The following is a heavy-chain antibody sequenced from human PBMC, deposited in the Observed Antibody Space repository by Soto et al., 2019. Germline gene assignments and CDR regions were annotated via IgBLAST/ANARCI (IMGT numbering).Heavy chain of an antibody. CDR2: IYPGDSDT. CDR3: ARTVDTAMVNYYYGMDV. Sequence: GESLKISCKGSGYSFTSYWIGWVRQMPGKGLEWMGIIYPGDSDTRYSPSFQGQVTISADKSISTAYLQWSSLKASDTAMYYCARTVDTAMVNYYYGMDVWGQGTTVTAP. D-gene: IGHD5-18*01. CDR1: GYSFTSYW. V-gene: IGHV5-51*01. J-gene: IGHJ6*02.